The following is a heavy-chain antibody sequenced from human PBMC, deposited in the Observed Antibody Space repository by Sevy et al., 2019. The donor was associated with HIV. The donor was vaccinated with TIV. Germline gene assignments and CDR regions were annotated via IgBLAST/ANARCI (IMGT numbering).Heavy chain of an antibody. Sequence: SETLSLTCAVSGDSISSGTYSWNWIRQPPGKGLEWIGYIFHTGNTYYNPSLKSRVTMSVERSKNQFSLRINSVTAAETAVYFCARDGCTMTTPGSFDFWGQGTMVTVSS. V-gene: IGHV4-30-2*01. CDR2: IFHTGNT. CDR3: ARDGCTMTTPGSFDF. CDR1: GDSISSGTYS. J-gene: IGHJ3*01. D-gene: IGHD4-17*01.